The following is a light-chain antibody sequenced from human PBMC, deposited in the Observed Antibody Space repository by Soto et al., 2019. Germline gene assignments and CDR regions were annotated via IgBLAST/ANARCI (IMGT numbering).Light chain of an antibody. CDR3: QQSGSSPPSWT. CDR2: GAS. J-gene: IGKJ1*01. V-gene: IGKV3-20*01. Sequence: EIVLTQSPGTLSLPPGERATLSCRASQSVSSSSLAWYQQKPGQAPRLLIYGASSRATGIPDRFGGGGSGTDFTLTISRLEPEDFAVYYCQQSGSSPPSWTFGQGTKVE. CDR1: QSVSSSS.